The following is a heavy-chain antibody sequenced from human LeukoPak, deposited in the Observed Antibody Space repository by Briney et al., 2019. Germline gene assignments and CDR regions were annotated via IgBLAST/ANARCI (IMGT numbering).Heavy chain of an antibody. CDR1: GGSISSSSYY. J-gene: IGHJ5*02. D-gene: IGHD2-2*01. Sequence: SETLSLTCTVSGGSISSSSYYWGWIRQPPGKGLEWIGSIYYSGSTYYNPSLKSRVTISVDTSKNQFSLKLSSVTAADTAAYYCARAIVVVPAAHYNWFDPWGQGTLVTVSS. V-gene: IGHV4-39*01. CDR2: IYYSGST. CDR3: ARAIVVVPAAHYNWFDP.